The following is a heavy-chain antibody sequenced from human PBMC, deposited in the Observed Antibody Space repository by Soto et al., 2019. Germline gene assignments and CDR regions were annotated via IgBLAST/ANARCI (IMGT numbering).Heavy chain of an antibody. J-gene: IGHJ5*02. D-gene: IGHD3-9*01. CDR1: GGSISSGGYY. Sequence: RSLTFTVSGGSISSGGYYWSWIRQHPGKGLEWIGYIYYSGSTYYNPSLKSRVTISVDTSKNQFSLKLSSVTAADTAVYYCARGERYFDWANWSDPWGPGTLVTVSS. V-gene: IGHV4-31*03. CDR2: IYYSGST. CDR3: ARGERYFDWANWSDP.